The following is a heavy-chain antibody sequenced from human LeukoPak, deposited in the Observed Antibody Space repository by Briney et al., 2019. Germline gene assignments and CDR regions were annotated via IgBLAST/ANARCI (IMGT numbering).Heavy chain of an antibody. D-gene: IGHD4-17*01. CDR1: GDSISSGFYY. V-gene: IGHV4-61*02. CDR3: ARDDDYGDYSNWFDP. J-gene: IGHJ5*02. CDR2: IFTSGST. Sequence: PSETLSLTCTVSGDSISSGFYYWSWIRQPAGKGLEWIGRIFTSGSTNYNPSLKSRVTISVDTSKNQFSLKLSSVTAADTAVYYCARDDDYGDYSNWFDPWGQGTLVTVSS.